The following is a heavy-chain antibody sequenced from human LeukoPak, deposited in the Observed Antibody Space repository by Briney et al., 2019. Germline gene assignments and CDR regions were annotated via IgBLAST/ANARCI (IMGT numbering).Heavy chain of an antibody. Sequence: PGGSLRLSCAASGFTFDDYAMHWVRQAPGKGLEWVSGISWNSGSIGYADSVKGRFTISRDNAKNSLYLQMNSLRAEDMALYYCASRDYYDSSGYYDAFDIWGQGTMVTVSS. CDR1: GFTFDDYA. D-gene: IGHD3-22*01. V-gene: IGHV3-9*03. CDR3: ASRDYYDSSGYYDAFDI. J-gene: IGHJ3*02. CDR2: ISWNSGSI.